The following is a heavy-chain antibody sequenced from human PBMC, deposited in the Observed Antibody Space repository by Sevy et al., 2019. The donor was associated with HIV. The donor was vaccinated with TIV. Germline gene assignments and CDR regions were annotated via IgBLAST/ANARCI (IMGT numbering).Heavy chain of an antibody. V-gene: IGHV3-30*02. J-gene: IGHJ3*02. CDR3: AKGRREDIVVVVAATPNQADAFDI. CDR1: GFTFSSYG. Sequence: GGSLRLSCAASGFTFSSYGMHWVRQAPGKGLEWVAFIRYDGSNKYYAHSVKGRFTISRDNSKNTLYLQMNSLRAEDTAVYYCAKGRREDIVVVVAATPNQADAFDIWGQWTMVTVSS. D-gene: IGHD2-15*01. CDR2: IRYDGSNK.